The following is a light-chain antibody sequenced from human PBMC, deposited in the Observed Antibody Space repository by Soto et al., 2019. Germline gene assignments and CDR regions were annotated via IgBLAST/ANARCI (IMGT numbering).Light chain of an antibody. Sequence: EIVLTQSPGTLSLSPGERATLSCTASQSVSNNYLAWYQQKPGQSPMLLIYGASSRATGIPDRFSGSGSGTDFILTISRLEPEDFAVYYCQQYGSSPPFTFGPGTKVDIK. J-gene: IGKJ3*01. V-gene: IGKV3-20*01. CDR3: QQYGSSPPFT. CDR1: QSVSNNY. CDR2: GAS.